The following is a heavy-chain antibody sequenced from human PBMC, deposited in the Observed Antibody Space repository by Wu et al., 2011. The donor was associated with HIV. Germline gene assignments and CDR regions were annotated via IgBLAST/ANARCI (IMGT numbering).Heavy chain of an antibody. V-gene: IGHV1-8*01. CDR1: GYTFIKYD. D-gene: IGHD3-10*01. J-gene: IGHJ6*04. CDR3: ARGYQYYLDV. CDR2: MNPNGGSS. Sequence: QVQLVQSGAEVKKPGASLKVSCEASGYTFIKYDINWVRQAPGQGLEWMGWMNPNGGSSGFAPKFQDRITLTRNTSMRTSYLELSGLTSDDTAVYYCARGYQYYLDVWGKGTTVTVSS.